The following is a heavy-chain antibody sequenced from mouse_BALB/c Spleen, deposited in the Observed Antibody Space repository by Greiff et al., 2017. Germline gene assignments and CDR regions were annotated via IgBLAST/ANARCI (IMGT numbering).Heavy chain of an antibody. Sequence: EVNLVESGGDLVKPGGSLKLSCAASGFTFSSYGMSWVRQTPDKRLEWVATISSGGSYTYYPDSVKGRFTISRDNAKNTLYLQMSSLKSEDTAMYYCARHPAYYGNYDYYAMDYWGQGTSVTVSS. J-gene: IGHJ4*01. CDR1: GFTFSSYG. CDR2: ISSGGSYT. D-gene: IGHD2-10*01. V-gene: IGHV5-6*01. CDR3: ARHPAYYGNYDYYAMDY.